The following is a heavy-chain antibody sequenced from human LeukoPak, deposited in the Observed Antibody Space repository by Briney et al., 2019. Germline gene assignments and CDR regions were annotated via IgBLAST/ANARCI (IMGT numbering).Heavy chain of an antibody. CDR1: GGSFSGYY. J-gene: IGHJ5*02. D-gene: IGHD3-9*01. V-gene: IGHV4-34*01. CDR2: INHSGST. CDR3: ATIRYFDWS. Sequence: PSETLSLTCAVYGGSFSGYYWSWIRQPPGKGLEWIGEINHSGSTNYNPSLKSRVTISVDTSKNQFSLKLSSVTAADTAVYYCATIRYFDWSWGQGTLVTVSS.